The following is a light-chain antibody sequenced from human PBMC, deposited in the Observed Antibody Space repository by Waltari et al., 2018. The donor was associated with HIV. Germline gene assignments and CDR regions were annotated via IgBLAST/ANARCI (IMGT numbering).Light chain of an antibody. CDR1: NFDIGGSDY. Sequence: QSALAQPASVSGSPGQSIIISCTGNNFDIGGSDYVSWYQQYPGKAPKLIIYNVRERPSGVSIRFSGSKSANTASLAISGLQTEDEADYHCSSHTSNNTYVVFGGGTKVTVL. CDR2: NVR. J-gene: IGLJ2*01. V-gene: IGLV2-14*03. CDR3: SSHTSNNTYVV.